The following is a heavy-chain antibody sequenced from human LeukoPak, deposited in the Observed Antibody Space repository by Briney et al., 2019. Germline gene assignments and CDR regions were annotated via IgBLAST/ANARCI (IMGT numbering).Heavy chain of an antibody. V-gene: IGHV4-38-2*02. CDR1: GGSISSYY. CDR3: ARDGRDSGGDY. J-gene: IGHJ4*02. D-gene: IGHD6-25*01. Sequence: SETLSLTCTVSGGSISSYYWSWIRQPPGKGLEWIGSIYHSGSTYYNPSLKSRVTISVDTSKNQFSLKLSSVTAADTAVYYCARDGRDSGGDYWGQGTLVTVSS. CDR2: IYHSGST.